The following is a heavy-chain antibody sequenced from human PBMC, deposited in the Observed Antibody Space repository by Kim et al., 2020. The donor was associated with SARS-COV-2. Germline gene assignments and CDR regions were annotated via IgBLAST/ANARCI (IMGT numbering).Heavy chain of an antibody. D-gene: IGHD3-10*01. V-gene: IGHV4-59*08. CDR2: VHYTGNT. CDR1: GGSISDYY. Sequence: SETLSLTCTVSGGSISDYYWSWIRQPPGKGLECIGYVHYTGNTNYNPSLKSRVTLSVDRSKNQFSLKLSCVTAADTAFYYCVRLRIITASFDPWGQGILVTVSS. CDR3: VRLRIITASFDP. J-gene: IGHJ5*02.